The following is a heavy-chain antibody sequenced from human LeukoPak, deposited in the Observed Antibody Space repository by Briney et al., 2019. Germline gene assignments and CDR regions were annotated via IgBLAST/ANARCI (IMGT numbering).Heavy chain of an antibody. V-gene: IGHV1-18*01. J-gene: IGHJ1*01. CDR3: ATDGWGGDCYSANSQH. CDR1: GYTFSTFG. CDR2: ISAHYGNT. Sequence: ASVKVSCKASGYTFSTFGIIWVRQAPGQGLEWMGWISAHYGNTNYAQKFQGRLTMTTDTSTTTAYMELRSLRSGDTAVYYCATDGWGGDCYSANSQHWGQGTLVTVSS. D-gene: IGHD2-21*02.